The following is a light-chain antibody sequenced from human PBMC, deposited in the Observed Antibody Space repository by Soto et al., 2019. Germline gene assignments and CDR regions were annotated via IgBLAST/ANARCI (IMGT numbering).Light chain of an antibody. CDR3: SSYTSSSTLV. Sequence: QSVLTQPASVSGYPGQSITISCTGTSSDDGGYNYVSWYQQHPGKAPKLMIYDVSNRPSGVSNRFSGSKSGNTASLTISGLQAEDEADYYCSSYTSSSTLVFGGGTKLTVL. CDR2: DVS. CDR1: SSDDGGYNY. V-gene: IGLV2-14*01. J-gene: IGLJ2*01.